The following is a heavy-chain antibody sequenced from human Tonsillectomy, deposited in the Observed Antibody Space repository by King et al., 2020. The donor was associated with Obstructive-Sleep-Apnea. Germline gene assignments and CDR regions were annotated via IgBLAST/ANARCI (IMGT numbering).Heavy chain of an antibody. D-gene: IGHD3-22*01. CDR1: ACSLSKARMS. V-gene: IGHV2-26*01. J-gene: IGHJ4*02. CDR3: ARIINGYYDSSGYYRADY. CDR2: IFSKDDK. Sequence: VTLKESGPVLVKPPETLTLTCTVSACSLSKARMSVSWIRQPPWKALAWRAHIFSKDDKSYSTSLKQRLTSPKDTSKSQVVLTMTNMDPVDTATYYCARIINGYYDSSGYYRADYWGQGTLVTVSS.